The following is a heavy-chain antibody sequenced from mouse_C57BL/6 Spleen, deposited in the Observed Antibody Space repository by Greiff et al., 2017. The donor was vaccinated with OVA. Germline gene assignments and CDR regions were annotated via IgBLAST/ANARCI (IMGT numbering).Heavy chain of an antibody. CDR3: AREGGLRTAAWFAY. Sequence: VQLQQSGPGLVQPSQSLSITCTVSGFSLTSYGVHWVRQSPGKGLEWLGVIWSGGSTDYNAAFISRLSISKDNSKSQVFFKMNSLQADDTAIDYCAREGGLRTAAWFAYWGQGTLVTVSA. CDR1: GFSLTSYG. J-gene: IGHJ3*01. V-gene: IGHV2-2*01. CDR2: IWSGGST. D-gene: IGHD2-4*01.